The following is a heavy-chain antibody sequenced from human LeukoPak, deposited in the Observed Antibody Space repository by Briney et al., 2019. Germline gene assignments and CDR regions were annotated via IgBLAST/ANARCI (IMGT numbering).Heavy chain of an antibody. CDR1: GFTVSNNY. J-gene: IGHJ4*02. Sequence: GSLRLSCTASGFTVSNNYMSWVRQAPGKGLEWVSVIYSGGSTYYADSVKGRFTISRDNSKNTLYLQMNSLRAEDTAVYYCARERVPSGSYFDYWGQGTLVTVSS. D-gene: IGHD1-26*01. V-gene: IGHV3-66*01. CDR2: IYSGGST. CDR3: ARERVPSGSYFDY.